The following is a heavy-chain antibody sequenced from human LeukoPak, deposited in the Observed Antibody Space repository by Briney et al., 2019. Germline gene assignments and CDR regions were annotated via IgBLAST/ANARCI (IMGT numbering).Heavy chain of an antibody. J-gene: IGHJ4*02. V-gene: IGHV1-8*01. Sequence: ASVKVSCKASGYTFTSYDINWVRQATGQGLEWMGWMNPNSGNTGYAQKFQGRVTMTRNTSISTAYMELSGLRSEDTAVYYCARGRYYYGSGELWSYWGQGTLVTVSS. CDR3: ARGRYYYGSGELWSY. D-gene: IGHD3-10*01. CDR2: MNPNSGNT. CDR1: GYTFTSYD.